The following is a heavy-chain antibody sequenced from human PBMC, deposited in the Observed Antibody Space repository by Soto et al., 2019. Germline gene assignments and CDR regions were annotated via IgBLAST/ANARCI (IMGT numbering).Heavy chain of an antibody. Sequence: SETLSLTCAVYGGSFSGYYWSWIRQPPGKGLEWIGYIYYSGSTYYNPSLKSRVTISVDTSKNQFSLKLSSVTAADTAVYYCATTRGSVLRFLEWFPVDIWGQGTMVTVSS. CDR2: IYYSGST. J-gene: IGHJ3*02. CDR3: ATTRGSVLRFLEWFPVDI. D-gene: IGHD3-3*01. CDR1: GGSFSGYY. V-gene: IGHV4-34*09.